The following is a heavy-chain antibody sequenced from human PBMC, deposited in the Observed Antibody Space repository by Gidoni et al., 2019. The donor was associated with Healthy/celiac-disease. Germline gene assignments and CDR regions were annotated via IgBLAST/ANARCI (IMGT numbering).Heavy chain of an antibody. CDR2: IYPGDSDT. V-gene: IGHV5-51*01. J-gene: IGHJ5*02. D-gene: IGHD3-22*01. CDR1: GYSFTSYW. Sequence: EVQLVQSGAEVKKPGESLKISCKGSGYSFTSYWIGWVRQMPGKVLEWMGIIYPGDSDTRYSPSFQGQVTISADKSISTAYLQWSSLKASDTAMYYCARHPRDSSGYYNWFDPWGQGTLVTVSS. CDR3: ARHPRDSSGYYNWFDP.